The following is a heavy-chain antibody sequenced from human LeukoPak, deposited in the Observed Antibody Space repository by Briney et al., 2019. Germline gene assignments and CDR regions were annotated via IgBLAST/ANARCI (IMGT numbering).Heavy chain of an antibody. CDR2: IKSNIDGGAT. J-gene: IGHJ3*02. Sequence: PGGSLRLSCAASGFTFSNDWMNWVRQAPGKGLEWVGRIKSNIDGGATDYAAPVKGRFTISRDESKNTLYLQMNSLKTEDTAVYYCTTGGNVMVAGTRAFDIWGQGTMVTVSS. V-gene: IGHV3-15*07. CDR3: TTGGNVMVAGTRAFDI. D-gene: IGHD6-19*01. CDR1: GFTFSNDW.